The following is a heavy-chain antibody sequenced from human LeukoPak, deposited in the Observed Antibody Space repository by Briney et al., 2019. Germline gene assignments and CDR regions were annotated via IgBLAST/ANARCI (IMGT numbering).Heavy chain of an antibody. D-gene: IGHD3-22*01. CDR3: ARVQSNDSSGYYPYYAFDI. Sequence: GGSLRLSCAASGLTFSSYSMNWVRQAPGKGLEWVSSISSSSSYIYYADSVKGRFTISRDNAKNSLYLQMNSLRAEDTAVYYCARVQSNDSSGYYPYYAFDIWGQGTMVTVSS. J-gene: IGHJ3*02. V-gene: IGHV3-21*01. CDR1: GLTFSSYS. CDR2: ISSSSSYI.